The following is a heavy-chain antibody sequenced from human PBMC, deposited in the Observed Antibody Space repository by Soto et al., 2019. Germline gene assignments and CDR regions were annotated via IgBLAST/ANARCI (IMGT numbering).Heavy chain of an antibody. V-gene: IGHV3-23*01. Sequence: EVQLLESGGGLVQPGGSLRLSCAASGFTFSSYAMNWVRQAPGKGLEWVSVISGSGGSTYYADAVKGRFTISRDNSKNTLYLQMNSLSAEETAVYYCAKRTVGWYFDLSGRGTLVTVSS. CDR2: ISGSGGST. CDR3: AKRTVGWYFDL. D-gene: IGHD4-17*01. CDR1: GFTFSSYA. J-gene: IGHJ2*01.